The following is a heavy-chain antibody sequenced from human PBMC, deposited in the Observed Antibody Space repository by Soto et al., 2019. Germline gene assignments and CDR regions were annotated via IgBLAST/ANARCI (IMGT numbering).Heavy chain of an antibody. CDR3: ARDQGLYSAELRNDAFDI. J-gene: IGHJ3*02. Sequence: SETLSLTCTVSGGSISSGDYYWSWIRQPPGKGLEWIGYIYYSGSTYYNPSLKGRVTISVDTSKNQFSLKLSSVTAADTAVYYCARDQGLYSAELRNDAFDIWGQGTMVTVSS. D-gene: IGHD1-26*01. CDR1: GGSISSGDYY. CDR2: IYYSGST. V-gene: IGHV4-30-4*01.